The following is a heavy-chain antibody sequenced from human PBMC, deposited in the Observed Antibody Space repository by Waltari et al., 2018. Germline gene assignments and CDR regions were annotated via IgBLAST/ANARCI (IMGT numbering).Heavy chain of an antibody. CDR1: GSSIGGNYW. V-gene: IGHV4-4*02. CDR2: VHHSGKT. Sequence: QVQLQESGQGLVKPSGTLSLTCAVSGSSIGGNYWWSWVRQSPEKGLEWIGQVHHSGKTHYNPSLQSRVAISLDKPKNHFSLNLNSVTAADTAIYYCAGDRAIGLFFDYWGRGTLVTVSS. J-gene: IGHJ4*02. D-gene: IGHD2-2*01. CDR3: AGDRAIGLFFDY.